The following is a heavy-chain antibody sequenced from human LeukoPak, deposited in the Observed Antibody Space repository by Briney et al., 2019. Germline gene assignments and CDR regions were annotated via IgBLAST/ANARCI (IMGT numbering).Heavy chain of an antibody. CDR2: ISSSSSTI. CDR3: ARATAYMDV. Sequence: GGSLRLSCTASGFIFMNYAMSWVRQAPGKGLEWVSYISSSSSTIYYADSVKGRFTISRDNAKNSLYLQMNSLRAEDTAVYYCARATAYMDVWGKGTTVTVSS. V-gene: IGHV3-48*04. J-gene: IGHJ6*03. CDR1: GFIFMNYA.